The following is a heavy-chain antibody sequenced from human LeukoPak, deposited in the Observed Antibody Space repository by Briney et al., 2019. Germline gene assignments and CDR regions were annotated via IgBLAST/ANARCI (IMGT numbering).Heavy chain of an antibody. CDR3: ARVLRGVTGWFDP. Sequence: SETLSLTCTVSGGSISSGSYYWSWLRQPAGKGLEWIGRIYTSGSTNYNPSLKSRVTISVDTSKNQFSLKLSSVTAADTAVYYCARVLRGVTGWFDPWGQGTLVTVSS. CDR1: GGSISSGSYY. J-gene: IGHJ5*02. CDR2: IYTSGST. D-gene: IGHD3-10*01. V-gene: IGHV4-61*02.